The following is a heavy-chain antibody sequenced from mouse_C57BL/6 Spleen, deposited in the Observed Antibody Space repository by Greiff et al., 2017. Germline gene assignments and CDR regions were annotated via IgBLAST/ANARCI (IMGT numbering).Heavy chain of an antibody. Sequence: QVQLKQSGAELVKPGASVKISCKASGYAFSSYWMNWVKQRPGKGLEWIGQIYPGDGDTNYNGKFKGKATLTADKSSSTAYMQLSSLTSEDSAVYFCARGAYSNFFLDYWGQGTTLTVSS. D-gene: IGHD2-5*01. CDR2: IYPGDGDT. CDR3: ARGAYSNFFLDY. J-gene: IGHJ2*01. CDR1: GYAFSSYW. V-gene: IGHV1-80*01.